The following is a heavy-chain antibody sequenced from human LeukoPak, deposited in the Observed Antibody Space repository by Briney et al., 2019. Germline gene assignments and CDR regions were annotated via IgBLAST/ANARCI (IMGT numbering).Heavy chain of an antibody. V-gene: IGHV4-38-2*01. CDR1: GYSISSGYY. Sequence: SETLSLTCAVSGYSISSGYYWGWIRQPPRKGLEWIGSIYHSGSTYYNPSLKSRVTISVDTSKNQFSLKLSSVTAADTAVYYCARVAAAGILNYYYYMDVWGKGTTVTVSS. CDR3: ARVAAAGILNYYYYMDV. D-gene: IGHD6-13*01. J-gene: IGHJ6*03. CDR2: IYHSGST.